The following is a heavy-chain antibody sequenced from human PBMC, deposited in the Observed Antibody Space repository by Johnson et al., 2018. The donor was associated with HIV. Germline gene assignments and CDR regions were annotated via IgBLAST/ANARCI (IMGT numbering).Heavy chain of an antibody. CDR1: GFTFSDYY. J-gene: IGHJ3*02. CDR2: ISSSGNTI. V-gene: IGHV3-11*04. D-gene: IGHD3-10*01. Sequence: QVQLVESGGGVVQPGRSLRLSCAASGFTFSDYYMNWIRQAPGKGLEWVSYISSSGNTIYYADSVKGRVTISRDNAKKSLYMQMNSLRAEDTAVYYCARDKGRGAFDIWGQGTMVTVSS. CDR3: ARDKGRGAFDI.